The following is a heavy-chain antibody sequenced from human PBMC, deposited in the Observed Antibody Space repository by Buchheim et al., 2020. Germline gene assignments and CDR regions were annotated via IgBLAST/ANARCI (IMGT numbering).Heavy chain of an antibody. J-gene: IGHJ4*02. CDR3: AIFSRYFYDSSGFPFDF. V-gene: IGHV3-11*01. CDR1: GFSISDHY. D-gene: IGHD3-22*01. Sequence: QVQLVESGGGLVKPGGSLRLSCAASGFSISDHYMSWVRQAPGKGLEWLSYISTSGDTLYYADSVQGRFSISRDAATNSLFLQMNSLRAEDTAVYYCAIFSRYFYDSSGFPFDFWGQGAL. CDR2: ISTSGDTL.